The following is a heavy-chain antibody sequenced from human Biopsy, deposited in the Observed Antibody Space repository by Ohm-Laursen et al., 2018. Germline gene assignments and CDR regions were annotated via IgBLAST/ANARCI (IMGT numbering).Heavy chain of an antibody. V-gene: IGHV1-18*01. CDR2: ISPYNGNT. Sequence: GSSVKVSCKASGYSFISNGISWVRQAPGQGLEWMGWISPYNGNTYSAQNFQGRITMTTDTSTSTAYMDLRSLRSDDTAVYYCARDRWPHVTLLGLVVFDFWGQGTLVTVSS. CDR1: GYSFISNG. CDR3: ARDRWPHVTLLGLVVFDF. J-gene: IGHJ4*02. D-gene: IGHD3-3*01.